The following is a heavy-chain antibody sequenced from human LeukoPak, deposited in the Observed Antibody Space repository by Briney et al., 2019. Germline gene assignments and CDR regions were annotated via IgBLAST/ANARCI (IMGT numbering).Heavy chain of an antibody. CDR2: INHSGNT. J-gene: IGHJ5*02. CDR3: ARGGFWSGYNWFDP. D-gene: IGHD3-3*01. CDR1: GGSLSGYY. Sequence: PSETLSLTCAVYGGSLSGYYWSWIRQPPGKGLEWIGEINHSGNTNYNPSLKSRVTISVDTSKNQFSLKLSSVTAADTAVYYCARGGFWSGYNWFDPWGQGTLVTVSS. V-gene: IGHV4-34*01.